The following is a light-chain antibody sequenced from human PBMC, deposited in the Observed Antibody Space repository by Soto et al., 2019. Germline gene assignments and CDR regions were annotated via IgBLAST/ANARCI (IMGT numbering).Light chain of an antibody. Sequence: DIQMTQSPSTLSAFVGDRVTITCRASQSISTWLAWFQQKPGKAPRLLIYKASDFETGVPSRFSGSGSETEFTPTISSLQPDDFATYYCQQYDTYPWTFGQGTKVEIK. CDR3: QQYDTYPWT. J-gene: IGKJ1*01. CDR1: QSISTW. CDR2: KAS. V-gene: IGKV1-5*03.